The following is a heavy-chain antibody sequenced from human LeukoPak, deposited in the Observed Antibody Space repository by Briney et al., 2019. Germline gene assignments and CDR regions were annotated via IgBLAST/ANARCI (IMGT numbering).Heavy chain of an antibody. CDR3: ARLLDYDFWSGYVYYYGMDV. D-gene: IGHD3-3*01. CDR1: GYTFTSYD. V-gene: IGHV1-8*01. CDR2: MNPNSGNT. J-gene: IGHJ6*02. Sequence: GASVKVSCKASGYTFTSYDINWVRQATRQGLEWMGWMNPNSGNTGYAQKFQGRVTMTRNTSISTAYMELSSLRSEDTAVYYCARLLDYDFWSGYVYYYGMDVWGQGTTVTVSS.